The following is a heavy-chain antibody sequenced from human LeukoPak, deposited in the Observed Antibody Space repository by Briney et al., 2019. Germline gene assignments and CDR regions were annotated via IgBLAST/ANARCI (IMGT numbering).Heavy chain of an antibody. V-gene: IGHV4-39*07. CDR2: IYSGST. CDR3: ARVSWVRLTHHFDF. CDR1: GGSISSSSYY. D-gene: IGHD5-12*01. J-gene: IGHJ4*02. Sequence: SETLSLTCTVSGGSISSSSYYWGWIRQPPGKGLEWIGSIYSGSTYYNPSLKSRVTISVDMSKDQFSLKLSSVTAADTAVYYCARVSWVRLTHHFDFWGQGTLVTVSS.